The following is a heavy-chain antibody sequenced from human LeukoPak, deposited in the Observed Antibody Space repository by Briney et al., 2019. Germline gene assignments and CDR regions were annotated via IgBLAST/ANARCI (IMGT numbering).Heavy chain of an antibody. CDR1: AVSIHSNH. J-gene: IGHJ3*02. CDR3: ARPYRSGLYGGFYI. CDR2: PYCSGST. Sequence: RPSETLSFTCSGSAVSIHSNHWSRLRPRPGRGLEGIGNPYCSGSTNYNPTRKSRVTISVDTSKSQFSLCLSSVTAADTAVYYCARPYRSGLYGGFYIWGQGTIVTVSS. D-gene: IGHD6-19*01. V-gene: IGHV4-59*08.